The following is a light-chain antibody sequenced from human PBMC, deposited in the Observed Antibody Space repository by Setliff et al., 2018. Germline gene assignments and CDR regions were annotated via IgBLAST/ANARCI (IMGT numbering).Light chain of an antibody. Sequence: QSALTQPPSASGSPGQSVTISCTGTSSDVGGYNYVSWYQQQPGKAPKLMIYEVSKRPSGVPDRFSGSKSGNTASLTVSGLQAEDEADYYCSSYAGSNNSVFGGGTKVTVL. CDR3: SSYAGSNNSV. J-gene: IGLJ2*01. CDR2: EVS. V-gene: IGLV2-8*01. CDR1: SSDVGGYNY.